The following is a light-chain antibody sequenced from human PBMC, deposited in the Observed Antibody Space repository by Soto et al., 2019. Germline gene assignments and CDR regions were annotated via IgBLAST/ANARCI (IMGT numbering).Light chain of an antibody. CDR3: SSHTTYSTRI. Sequence: XSVLTQPASVSGSPGQSIAISCXGTXXXIGSYNYVSWYQQHPGKAPKLXXHXXXXXXXXXSDHFSGSKSGNTASLTISGLQADDEADYYCSSHTTYSTRIFGTGTKVTVL. CDR1: XXXIGSYNY. V-gene: IGLV2-14*03. CDR2: XXX. J-gene: IGLJ1*01.